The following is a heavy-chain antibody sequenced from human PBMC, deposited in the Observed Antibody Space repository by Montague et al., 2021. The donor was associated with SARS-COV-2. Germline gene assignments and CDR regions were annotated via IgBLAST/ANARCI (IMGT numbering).Heavy chain of an antibody. D-gene: IGHD2-2*01. V-gene: IGHV3-30-3*01. Sequence: SPRLSCSASGFTFSSYAMHWVRQTPGKGLEWVAVISYDGSNKYYADSVKGRFTISRDNSKNTLYLQMNSLRAEDTAVYYCARDEDIVVVNDAFDIWGQGTMVT. CDR3: ARDEDIVVVNDAFDI. J-gene: IGHJ3*02. CDR1: GFTFSSYA. CDR2: ISYDGSNK.